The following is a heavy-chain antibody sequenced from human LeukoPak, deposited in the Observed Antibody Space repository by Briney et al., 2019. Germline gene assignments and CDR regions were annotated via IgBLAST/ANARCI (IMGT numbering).Heavy chain of an antibody. J-gene: IGHJ6*03. Sequence: PSQTLSLTCTVSGGSIRSGSYYWSWIRQPAGKGLEWIGHIYTRGSTNYNPSVKSRVTVSLDTSKNQLSLKLSSVPAADTAIYYCARVYTVMGATTVDHYHYYMDVWGKGTTVTVSS. CDR1: GGSIRSGSYY. V-gene: IGHV4-61*09. D-gene: IGHD5-18*01. CDR2: IYTRGST. CDR3: ARVYTVMGATTVDHYHYYMDV.